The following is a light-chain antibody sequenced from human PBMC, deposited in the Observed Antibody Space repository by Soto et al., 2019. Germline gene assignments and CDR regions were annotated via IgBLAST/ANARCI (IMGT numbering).Light chain of an antibody. J-gene: IGLJ2*01. CDR2: EVS. CDR3: SSFAGGNNLL. CDR1: SSDVGGYNF. Sequence: QSALTQPPSASGSPGQSVTISCTGTSSDVGGYNFVSWYQQHPGKVPKLLIYEVSKRPSGVPDRFSGSKSDNTASLTVSGLQAEDEADYYCSSFAGGNNLLFGGGTKVTVL. V-gene: IGLV2-8*01.